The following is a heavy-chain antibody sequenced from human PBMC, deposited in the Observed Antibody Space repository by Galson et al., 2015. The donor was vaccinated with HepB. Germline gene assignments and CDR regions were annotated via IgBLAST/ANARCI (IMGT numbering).Heavy chain of an antibody. V-gene: IGHV3-66*02. J-gene: IGHJ6*02. D-gene: IGHD5-24*01. CDR3: AKDQGDGYRNYYYYYGMDV. Sequence: SLRLSCAASGYTISNIYVSWVRQAPGKGLEWVSLIYSDGYTYYADSVKGRFTISRDNSKNTLYLQMNSLRPEDTAVYYCAKDQGDGYRNYYYYYGMDVWGQGTTVTVSS. CDR2: IYSDGYT. CDR1: GYTISNIY.